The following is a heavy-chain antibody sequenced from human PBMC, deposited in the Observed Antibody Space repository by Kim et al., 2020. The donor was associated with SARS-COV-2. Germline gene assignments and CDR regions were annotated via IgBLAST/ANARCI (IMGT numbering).Heavy chain of an antibody. CDR1: GGSISSSSYY. Sequence: SETLSLTCTVSGGSISSSSYYWGWIRQPPGKGLEWIGSIYYSGSTYYNSYLKSRVTISVDTSKNQFSLKLSSVTAADTAVYYCASIQWMSEGWAFDIWGQGTMVTVSS. J-gene: IGHJ3*02. CDR2: IYYSGST. D-gene: IGHD5-12*01. CDR3: ASIQWMSEGWAFDI. V-gene: IGHV4-39*01.